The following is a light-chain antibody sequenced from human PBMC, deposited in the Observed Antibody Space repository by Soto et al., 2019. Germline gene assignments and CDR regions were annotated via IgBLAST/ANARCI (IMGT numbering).Light chain of an antibody. CDR2: LGS. J-gene: IGKJ1*01. V-gene: IGKV2-28*01. Sequence: IVMTQSPLSLPVTPGEPASISCRSSQSLLHRNGYNYLDWYLQKPGQSPQLLIYLGSNRASGVPDRFSGSGSGTEFTLKISRVEAEDVGVYYCMQALQTPRTFGQGTKVEIK. CDR1: QSLLHRNGYNY. CDR3: MQALQTPRT.